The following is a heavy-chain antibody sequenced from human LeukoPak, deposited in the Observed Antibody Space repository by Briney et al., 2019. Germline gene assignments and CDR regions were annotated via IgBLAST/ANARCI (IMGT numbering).Heavy chain of an antibody. V-gene: IGHV4-4*07. CDR1: SGALSSDF. Sequence: KPSGPPFLSRPVPSGALSSDFLSLGREPPREGLGWIWRIYTSGSTNYNPSLKSRVTMSVDTSKNQFSLKLSSVTAADTAVYYCARDSTSGWPLFDYWGQGILVTVS. CDR3: ARDSTSGWPLFDY. J-gene: IGHJ4*02. CDR2: IYTSGST. D-gene: IGHD6-19*01.